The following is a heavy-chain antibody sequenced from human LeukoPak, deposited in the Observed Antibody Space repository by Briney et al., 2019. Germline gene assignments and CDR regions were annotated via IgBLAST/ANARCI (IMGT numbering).Heavy chain of an antibody. CDR2: INHSGST. V-gene: IGHV4-34*01. D-gene: IGHD6-13*01. Sequence: SETLSLTCAVYGGSFSGYYWSWIRQPPGKGLEWIGEINHSGSTNYNPSLKSRVTISVDTSKNQFSLKLSSVTAADTAVYYCARLPRYSSSWRNYYYYYYMDVWGKGTTVTVSS. CDR1: GGSFSGYY. J-gene: IGHJ6*03. CDR3: ARLPRYSSSWRNYYYYYYMDV.